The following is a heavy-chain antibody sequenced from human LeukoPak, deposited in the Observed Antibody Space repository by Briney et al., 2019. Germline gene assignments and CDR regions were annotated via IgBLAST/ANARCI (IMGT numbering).Heavy chain of an antibody. CDR1: GFTVSSNY. J-gene: IGHJ4*02. CDR2: IYSGGTT. CDR3: AKTTAAAGTKIGYYFDY. V-gene: IGHV3-53*01. Sequence: GGSLRLSCAASGFTVSSNYMSWVRQAPGKGLEWVSVIYSGGTTYYADSVKGRFTISRDNSKNTLYLQMNSLRAEDTAVYYCAKTTAAAGTKIGYYFDYWGQGTLVTVSS. D-gene: IGHD6-13*01.